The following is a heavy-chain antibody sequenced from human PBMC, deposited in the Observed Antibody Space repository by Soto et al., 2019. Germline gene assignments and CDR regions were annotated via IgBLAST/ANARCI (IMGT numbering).Heavy chain of an antibody. CDR3: ARDTGYTFGSLNY. Sequence: VELVQSGADVKKPGASVTISCKASGYTFTDYALHWVRQAPGQRLEWMGWMNAGVGNTLYSQKFQGRITITRDTSASTAYMESNSLKSEDTAIYYCARDTGYTFGSLNYWGPGTLVTVSS. J-gene: IGHJ4*02. D-gene: IGHD5-18*01. CDR2: MNAGVGNT. V-gene: IGHV1-3*01. CDR1: GYTFTDYA.